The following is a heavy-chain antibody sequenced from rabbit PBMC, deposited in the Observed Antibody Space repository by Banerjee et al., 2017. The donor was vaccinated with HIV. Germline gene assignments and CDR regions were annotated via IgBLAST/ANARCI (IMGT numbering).Heavy chain of an antibody. CDR1: GFSFSNSYW. V-gene: IGHV1S40*01. CDR2: IDTDGSEST. J-gene: IGHJ4*01. Sequence: QSLEESGGDLVKPGASLTLTCTASGFSFSNSYWICWVRQAPGKGLEWIACIDTDGSESTDYASWAKGRFTISRTSSTTVTLQMSSLTAADTATYFCARDLAGVIGWNFNLWGPGTLVTVS. D-gene: IGHD4-1*01. CDR3: ARDLAGVIGWNFNL.